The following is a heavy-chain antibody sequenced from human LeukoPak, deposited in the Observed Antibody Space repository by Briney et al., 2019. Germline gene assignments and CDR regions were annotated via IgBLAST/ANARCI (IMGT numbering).Heavy chain of an antibody. J-gene: IGHJ4*02. CDR1: GYSFTGYW. V-gene: IGHV5-51*01. Sequence: GESLKISCKGSGYSFTGYWIGWVRQMPGKGLEWMGIIYPGDSDTRYSPSFQGQVTISADKSISAAYLQWSSLKASDTAMYYCARRGDNGGNFGVLGYWGRGTLVSVSS. CDR2: IYPGDSDT. D-gene: IGHD4-23*01. CDR3: ARRGDNGGNFGVLGY.